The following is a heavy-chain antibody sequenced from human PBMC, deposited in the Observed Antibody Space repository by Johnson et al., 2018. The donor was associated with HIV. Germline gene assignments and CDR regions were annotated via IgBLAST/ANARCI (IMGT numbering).Heavy chain of an antibody. D-gene: IGHD1-26*01. J-gene: IGHJ3*02. Sequence: QMQLVESGGGVVKPGGSLRLSCAASGFTFNDYYMSWIRQAPGKGLEWLSYISTSGATIYYADSVKGRFTISRDNAKNSLYLQMNSLRAEDTAVYFCARDLRVGTTRTGAFDIWGQGTKVTVSS. CDR2: ISTSGATI. CDR3: ARDLRVGTTRTGAFDI. V-gene: IGHV3-11*04. CDR1: GFTFNDYY.